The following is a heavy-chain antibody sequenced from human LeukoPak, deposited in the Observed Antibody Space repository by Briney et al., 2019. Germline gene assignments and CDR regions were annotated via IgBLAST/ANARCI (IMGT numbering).Heavy chain of an antibody. Sequence: SETLSLTCTVSGGSISSSSYYWGWIRQPPGKGLEWIGSIYYSGSTYYNPSLKSRVTISVDTSKNQFSLKLSSVTAADTAVYYCARLIVGSSSLDFHDAFDIWGQGTMVTVSS. CDR2: IYYSGST. V-gene: IGHV4-39*01. CDR3: ARLIVGSSSLDFHDAFDI. CDR1: GGSISSSSYY. J-gene: IGHJ3*02. D-gene: IGHD6-13*01.